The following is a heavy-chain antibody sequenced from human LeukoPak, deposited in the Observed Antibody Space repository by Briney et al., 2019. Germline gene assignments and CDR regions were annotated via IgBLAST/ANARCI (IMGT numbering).Heavy chain of an antibody. D-gene: IGHD3-10*01. J-gene: IGHJ5*02. CDR1: GYTFTGYY. V-gene: IGHV1-2*06. CDR3: ARDLWSSVGELFPWFDP. CDR2: INPNSGGT. Sequence: GASVKVSCKASGYTFTGYYMNWVRQAPGQGLEWMGRINPNSGGTNYAQKFQGRVTMTRDTSISTAYMELSRLRSDDTAVYYCARDLWSSVGELFPWFDPWGQGTLVTVSS.